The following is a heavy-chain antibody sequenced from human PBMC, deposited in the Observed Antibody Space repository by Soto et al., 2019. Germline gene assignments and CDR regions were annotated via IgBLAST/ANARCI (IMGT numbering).Heavy chain of an antibody. CDR1: GFTFSSYG. CDR3: AKDMDGAGSSWYGHYYYYGMDV. J-gene: IGHJ6*02. CDR2: ISYDGSNK. Sequence: HPGGSLRLSCAASGFTFSSYGMHWVRQAPGKGLEWVAVISYDGSNKYYADSVKGRFTISRDNSKNTLYLQMNSLRAEDTAVYYCAKDMDGAGSSWYGHYYYYGMDVWGQGTTVTVSS. D-gene: IGHD6-13*01. V-gene: IGHV3-30*18.